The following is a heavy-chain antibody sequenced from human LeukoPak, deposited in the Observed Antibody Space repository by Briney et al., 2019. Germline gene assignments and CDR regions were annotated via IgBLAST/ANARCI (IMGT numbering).Heavy chain of an antibody. Sequence: GGSLRLSCAASGFTFSSYWMSWARQAPGKGLEWVANIKQDGSEKYYVDSVKGRFTISRDNAKNSLYLQMNSLRAEDTAVYYCARVNYGDYRYDAFDIWGQGTMVTVSS. CDR3: ARVNYGDYRYDAFDI. CDR2: IKQDGSEK. D-gene: IGHD4-17*01. V-gene: IGHV3-7*01. J-gene: IGHJ3*02. CDR1: GFTFSSYW.